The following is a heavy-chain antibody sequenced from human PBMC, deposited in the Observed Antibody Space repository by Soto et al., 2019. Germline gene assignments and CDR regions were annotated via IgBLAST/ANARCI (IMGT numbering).Heavy chain of an antibody. Sequence: QVRLVQSGAEVKKPGSSVKVSCKYSGGTFKTESINWLRQAPGQGLEWMGNILPAFGTADYAPKFQGRVTITADQATTAAYMELSSLTSQDTAFYFCARGHEYGSNSDAFDIWGQGALVTVSS. D-gene: IGHD4-17*01. CDR2: ILPAFGTA. CDR1: GGTFKTES. CDR3: ARGHEYGSNSDAFDI. V-gene: IGHV1-69*13. J-gene: IGHJ3*02.